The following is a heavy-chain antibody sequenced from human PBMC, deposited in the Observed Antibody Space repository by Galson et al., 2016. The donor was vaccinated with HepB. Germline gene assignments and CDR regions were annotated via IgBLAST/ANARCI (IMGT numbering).Heavy chain of an antibody. J-gene: IGHJ4*02. CDR1: GGSISSYY. D-gene: IGHD6-19*01. CDR2: VYYSGTT. CDR3: ARQRIALAGTGFDS. Sequence: ETLSLTCTVSGGSISSYYWSWIRQPPGKGLEWIGYVYYSGTTNYNPSLKSRVTISIDTSKNQFFLRLRSVTTADSAVYYCARQRIALAGTGFDSWGRGTLTTVSS. V-gene: IGHV4-59*01.